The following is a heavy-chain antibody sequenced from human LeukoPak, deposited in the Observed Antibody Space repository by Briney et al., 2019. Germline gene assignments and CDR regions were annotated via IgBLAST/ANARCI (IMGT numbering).Heavy chain of an antibody. V-gene: IGHV3-21*01. CDR2: ISSSSNYI. J-gene: IGHJ3*02. Sequence: GGSLRLSCAGSGFAFSSYSINWVRQAPGKGLEWVSSISSSSNYIYYADSVKGRFTISRDNAKNSLYLQMNSLRAEDTAVYYCARSQDAFDIWGQGTMVTVSS. CDR3: ARSQDAFDI. CDR1: GFAFSSYS.